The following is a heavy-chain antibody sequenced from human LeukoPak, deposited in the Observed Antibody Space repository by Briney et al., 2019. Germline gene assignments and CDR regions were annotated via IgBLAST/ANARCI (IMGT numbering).Heavy chain of an antibody. D-gene: IGHD3-10*01. CDR1: GYSLSSGFS. V-gene: IGHV4-38-2*02. CDR3: ARGYGGSGSYYYYGMDI. CDR2: IYHSGNT. Sequence: SETLSLTCTVSGYSLSSGFSWGWIRRSPEKGLEWIGTIYHSGNTYYNPSLKSRVTISVDTSKNQFSLKLSSVTAADTAVYYCARGYGGSGSYYYYGMDIWGQGTTVTVSS. J-gene: IGHJ6*02.